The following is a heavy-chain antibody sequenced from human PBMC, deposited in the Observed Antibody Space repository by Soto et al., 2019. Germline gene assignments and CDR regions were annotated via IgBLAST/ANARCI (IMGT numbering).Heavy chain of an antibody. J-gene: IGHJ4*02. CDR1: GGSISTSIW. V-gene: IGHV4-4*02. CDR3: ARTSTSGTRFDY. CDR2: VYHSGST. Sequence: QVQLQESGPGLVKPSGTLSLTCAVSGGSISTSIWWSWVRQPPGKGLEWIGEVYHSGSTNYNPSSKSRVAMSVDKSKNQFSPKLNSVTAAGTALYYCARTSTSGTRFDYWGQGSLVTVSS. D-gene: IGHD1-1*01.